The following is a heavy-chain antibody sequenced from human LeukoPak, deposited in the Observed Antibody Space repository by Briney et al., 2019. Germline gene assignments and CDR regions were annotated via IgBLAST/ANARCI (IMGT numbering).Heavy chain of an antibody. CDR1: GFTFSSYA. CDR3: AKDQTSGSYFQWYFDY. J-gene: IGHJ4*02. V-gene: IGHV3-23*01. D-gene: IGHD1-26*01. CDR2: ITGSGVST. Sequence: GGSLRLSCAASGFTFSSYAMTWVRQAPGKGLEWVSGITGSGVSTYYADSVKGRFTISRDNSKNTLYLQMNSLRAEDTAVYYCAKDQTSGSYFQWYFDYWGQGTLVTVSS.